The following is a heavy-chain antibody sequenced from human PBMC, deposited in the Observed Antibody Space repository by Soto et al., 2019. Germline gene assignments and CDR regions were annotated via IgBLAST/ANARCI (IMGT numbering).Heavy chain of an antibody. CDR1: GVSISSSSYY. CDR3: ARDGNAHYRFDY. Sequence: QVQLQESGPGLVKPSQTLSLTCNVSGVSISSSSYYWSWIRQNPGKGLEWIGYISYSGNTHYNPSLKSRVTISRDTSENQFSLRLSSVTAADTAVYFCARDGNAHYRFDYWGQGSLVTVSS. J-gene: IGHJ4*02. D-gene: IGHD1-1*01. CDR2: ISYSGNT. V-gene: IGHV4-31*03.